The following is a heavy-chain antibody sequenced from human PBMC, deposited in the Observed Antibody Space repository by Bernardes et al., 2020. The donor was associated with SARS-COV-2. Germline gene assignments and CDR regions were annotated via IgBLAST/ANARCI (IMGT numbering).Heavy chain of an antibody. D-gene: IGHD2-15*01. V-gene: IGHV3-33*08. CDR2: IWYDGSNK. CDR1: GFTFSSYG. CDR3: ARGGVAATVTFDY. J-gene: IGHJ4*02. Sequence: GGSLRLSCAASGFTFSSYGMHWVRQAPGKGLEWVAVIWYDGSNKYYADSVKGRFTISRDNSKNTLYLQMNSLRAEDTAVYYCARGGVAATVTFDYWGQGTLVTVSS.